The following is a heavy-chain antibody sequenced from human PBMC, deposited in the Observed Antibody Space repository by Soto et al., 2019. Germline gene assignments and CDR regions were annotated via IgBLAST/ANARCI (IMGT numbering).Heavy chain of an antibody. V-gene: IGHV1-8*02. Sequence: ASMKVSCKASVYTFTSYGISWVRQAPGQGLEWMGWMNPNSGNTGYAQKFQGRVTMTRNTSISTAYMELSSLRSEDTAVYYCARGLYAFDVWGHGTLVTVSS. CDR1: VYTFTSYG. CDR3: ARGLYAFDV. CDR2: MNPNSGNT. J-gene: IGHJ3*01.